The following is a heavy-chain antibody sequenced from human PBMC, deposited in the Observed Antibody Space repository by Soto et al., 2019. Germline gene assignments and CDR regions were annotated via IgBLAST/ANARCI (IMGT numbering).Heavy chain of an antibody. D-gene: IGHD4-17*01. CDR2: INAGNGNT. V-gene: IGHV1-3*01. J-gene: IGHJ6*03. CDR3: ARDLPNGAYGRYYYYYMDV. CDR1: GYTFTSFT. Sequence: QVQLVQSGAEVKKPGASVKVSCKASGYTFTSFTMHWVRQAPGQRLEWMGWINAGNGNTKYSQKFQGRVTITRDTSASTAYMELSSLRSEDTAVYYCARDLPNGAYGRYYYYYMDVWGKGTTVTVSS.